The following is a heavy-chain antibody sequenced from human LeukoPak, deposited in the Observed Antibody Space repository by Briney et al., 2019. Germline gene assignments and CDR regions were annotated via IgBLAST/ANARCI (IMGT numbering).Heavy chain of an antibody. V-gene: IGHV6-1*01. CDR2: TYYRSEWYK. Sequence: SQTLSLTCAISGDSVSSNSAAWNWIRQSPSRGLEWLGRTYYRSEWYKDYAVSVKSRITINPDTSKDQFSLQLNSVTPEDTAVYYCARDLGGSNWLYVDYWGQGTLVTVSS. CDR1: GDSVSSNSAA. CDR3: ARDLGGSNWLYVDY. D-gene: IGHD6-13*01. J-gene: IGHJ4*02.